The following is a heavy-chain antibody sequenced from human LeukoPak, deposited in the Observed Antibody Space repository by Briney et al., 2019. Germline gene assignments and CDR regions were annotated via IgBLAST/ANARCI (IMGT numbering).Heavy chain of an antibody. J-gene: IGHJ6*03. CDR1: GGTFSSYA. Sequence: SVKVSCKASGGTFSSYAISWVRQAPGQGLEWMGGIIPIFGTANYAQKFQGRVTITADKSTSTAYMELSSLRSEDTAVYYCASSSSHYYYYMDVWGKGTTDTVSS. D-gene: IGHD6-6*01. CDR3: ASSSSHYYYYMDV. CDR2: IIPIFGTA. V-gene: IGHV1-69*06.